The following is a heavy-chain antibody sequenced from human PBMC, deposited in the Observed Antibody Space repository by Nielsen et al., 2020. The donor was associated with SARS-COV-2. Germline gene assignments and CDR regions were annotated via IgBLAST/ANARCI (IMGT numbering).Heavy chain of an antibody. J-gene: IGHJ4*02. CDR1: GFTFASYA. D-gene: IGHD5-18*01. V-gene: IGHV3-23*01. Sequence: AGSLTLSCAASGFTFASYAMTWVRQTPGKGLEWVATISGSGASRYYAGSVNGRFTISRDNSKSTLFVQLNSLRAEDTAVYYCAKEGGGYSNAQYFEYWGRGTLVTVSS. CDR3: AKEGGGYSNAQYFEY. CDR2: ISGSGASR.